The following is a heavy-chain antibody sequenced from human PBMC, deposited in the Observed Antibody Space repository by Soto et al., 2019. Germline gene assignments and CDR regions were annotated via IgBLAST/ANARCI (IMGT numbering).Heavy chain of an antibody. CDR3: ARARIVRGGPGNWFDP. CDR1: GGSISRGGYS. J-gene: IGHJ5*02. V-gene: IGHV4-30-2*01. Sequence: SETLSLTCAVSGGSISRGGYSWSWIRQPPGKGLEWIGYIYHSGSTYYNPSLKSRVTISVDRSKNQFSLKLSSVTAADTAVDYCARARIVRGGPGNWFDPWGPGTLVTVSS. D-gene: IGHD3-10*01. CDR2: IYHSGST.